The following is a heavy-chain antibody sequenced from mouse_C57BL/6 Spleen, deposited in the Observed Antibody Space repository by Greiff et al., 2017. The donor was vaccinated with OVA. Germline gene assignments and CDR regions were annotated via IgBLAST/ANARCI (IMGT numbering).Heavy chain of an antibody. D-gene: IGHD2-4*01. CDR1: GYAFTNYL. CDR3: ARGDYDVDYYAMDY. J-gene: IGHJ4*01. V-gene: IGHV1-54*01. Sequence: VKLMESGAELVRPGTSVKVSCKASGYAFTNYLIEWVKQRPGQGLEWIGVINPGSGGTNYNEKFKGKATLTADKSSSIAYMQLSSLTSEDSAVYFCARGDYDVDYYAMDYWGQGTSVTVSS. CDR2: INPGSGGT.